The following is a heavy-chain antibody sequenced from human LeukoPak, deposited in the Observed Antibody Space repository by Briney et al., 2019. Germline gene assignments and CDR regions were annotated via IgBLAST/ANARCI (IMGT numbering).Heavy chain of an antibody. CDR2: IIPIFGTA. CDR3: ARQNYYDRSGYDRYPYYYYYMDV. CDR1: GGTFSSYA. V-gene: IGHV1-69*05. Sequence: SVKVSCKASGGTFSSYAISWVRQAPGQGLEWMGGIIPIFGTANYAQKFQGRVTITTDESTSTAYMELSSLRSEDTAVYYCARQNYYDRSGYDRYPYYYYYMDVWGKGTTVTVSS. D-gene: IGHD3-22*01. J-gene: IGHJ6*03.